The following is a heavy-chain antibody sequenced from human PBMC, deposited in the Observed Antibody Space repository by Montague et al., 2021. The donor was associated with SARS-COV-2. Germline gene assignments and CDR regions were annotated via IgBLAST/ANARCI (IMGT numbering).Heavy chain of an antibody. J-gene: IGHJ3*02. CDR1: GGSFSSYY. CDR2: INYGGST. CDR3: ARGGYYDYAFDI. D-gene: IGHD3-22*01. Sequence: SETLSLTCTVSGGSFSSYYCSWIRQPPGKGLEWIGEINYGGSTNXNPSPKSRVTISVDTSKNQFSLKLSSVTAADTAVYSCARGGYYDYAFDIWGQGTMVTVSS. V-gene: IGHV4-59*12.